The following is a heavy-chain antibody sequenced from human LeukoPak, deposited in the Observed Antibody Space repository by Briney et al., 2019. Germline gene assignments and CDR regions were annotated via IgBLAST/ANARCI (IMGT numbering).Heavy chain of an antibody. J-gene: IGHJ4*02. D-gene: IGHD2-2*01. Sequence: GGSLRLSCTASGFTFGDYGMSWVRQAPGKGLEWVGFIQSRNYGGTTQHAASVKGRFTISRDDSKSIAYLQMNSLKTEDTAVYYCTASDHLYCSSISCHFDYWGQGTLVTVSS. CDR2: IQSRNYGGTT. CDR1: GFTFGDYG. CDR3: TASDHLYCSSISCHFDY. V-gene: IGHV3-49*04.